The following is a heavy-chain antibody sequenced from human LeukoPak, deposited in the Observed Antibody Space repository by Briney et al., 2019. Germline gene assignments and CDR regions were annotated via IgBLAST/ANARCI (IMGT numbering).Heavy chain of an antibody. CDR2: INSGGNAF. CDR3: ARGEYSSGWYGSDFDY. CDR1: GFTFSDYY. Sequence: GESLRLSCAASGFTFSDYYMYWIRQAPGKGLEWISYINSGGNAFYYADSVKGRFTISRDNAENSLYLHMSSLRAEDTAVYYCARGEYSSGWYGSDFDYWGQEALVTVSS. D-gene: IGHD6-19*01. V-gene: IGHV3-11*01. J-gene: IGHJ4*02.